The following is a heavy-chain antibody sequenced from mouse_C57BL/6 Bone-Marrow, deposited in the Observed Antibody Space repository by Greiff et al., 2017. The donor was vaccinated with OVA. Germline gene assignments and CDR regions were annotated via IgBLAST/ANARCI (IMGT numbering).Heavy chain of an antibody. V-gene: IGHV1-64*01. J-gene: IGHJ2*01. CDR1: GYTFTSYW. CDR3: ARTLSNLYYFDY. Sequence: QVQLQQPGAELVKPGASVKLSCKASGYTFTSYWMHWVKQRPGQGLEWIGMIHPNSGSTNYNEKFKSKATLTVDKSSSTAYMQLSSLTSEDSAVYYCARTLSNLYYFDYWSQGTTLAVSS. CDR2: IHPNSGST. D-gene: IGHD4-1*01.